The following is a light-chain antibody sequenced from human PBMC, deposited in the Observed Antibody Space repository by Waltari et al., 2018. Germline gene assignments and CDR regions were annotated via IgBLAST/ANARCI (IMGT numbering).Light chain of an antibody. CDR2: EVT. Sequence: QSALTQPASVSGSPGQSITISCTGTSSDVGAYDYVSWYQHHPGKGPKLLISEVTHRPSGGSPRFSASKSGNTASLTISGLQDEDEADYYCASYTSGNLLHVFGTGTKVTVL. V-gene: IGLV2-14*01. CDR1: SSDVGAYDY. CDR3: ASYTSGNLLHV. J-gene: IGLJ1*01.